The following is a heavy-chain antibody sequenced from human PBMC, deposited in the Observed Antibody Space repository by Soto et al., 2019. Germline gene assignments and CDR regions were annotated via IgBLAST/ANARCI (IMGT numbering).Heavy chain of an antibody. CDR3: ARGVTIFGVVISGWFDP. CDR2: INSDGSST. CDR1: GFTFSSYW. J-gene: IGHJ5*02. D-gene: IGHD3-3*01. V-gene: IGHV3-74*01. Sequence: GESLKISCAASGFTFSSYWMHWVRQAPGKGLVWVSRINSDGSSTSYADSVKGRFTISRDNAKNTLYLQMNSLRAEDTAVYYCARGVTIFGVVISGWFDPWGQGTLVTVSS.